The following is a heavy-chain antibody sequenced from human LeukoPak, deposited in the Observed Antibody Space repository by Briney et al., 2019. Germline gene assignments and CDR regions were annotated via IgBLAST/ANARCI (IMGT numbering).Heavy chain of an antibody. D-gene: IGHD5-18*01. CDR2: INPNGGST. V-gene: IGHV1-46*01. CDR1: GYTFTSYY. CDR3: ARSYNYGSFSDY. Sequence: ASVKVSCKASGYTFTSYYMHWVRQAPGQGLEWMGIINPNGGSTSFAQKFQGRVTVTRDMSKNTVYMELSSLRSEDTAVYYCARSYNYGSFSDYWGQGSLVTVSS. J-gene: IGHJ4*02.